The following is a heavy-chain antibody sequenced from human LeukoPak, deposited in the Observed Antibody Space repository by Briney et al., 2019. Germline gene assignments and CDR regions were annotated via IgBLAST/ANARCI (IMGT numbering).Heavy chain of an antibody. J-gene: IGHJ4*02. CDR3: ARHSHRIYDC. CDR1: GGSISSSSYY. V-gene: IGHV4-39*01. CDR2: LFYGGST. Sequence: PSETLSLTCTVSGGSISSSSYYWGWIRQPPGKGLECIGSLFYGGSTYYNPSLKSRVTISVDTPKNQFSLRLSSVTAADTAVYYCARHSHRIYDCWGQGTLVTVSS. D-gene: IGHD5-12*01.